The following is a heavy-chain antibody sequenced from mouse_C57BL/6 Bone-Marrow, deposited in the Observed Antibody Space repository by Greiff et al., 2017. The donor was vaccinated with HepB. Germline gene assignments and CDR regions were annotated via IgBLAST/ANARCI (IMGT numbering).Heavy chain of an antibody. CDR2: INPNYGTT. D-gene: IGHD2-4*01. V-gene: IGHV1-39*01. J-gene: IGHJ3*01. CDR3: ARLNDYDGKFAY. Sequence: VHVKQSGPELVKPGASVKISCKASGYSFTDYNMNWVKQSNGKSLEWIGVINPNYGTTSYNQKFKGKATLTVDQSSSTAYMQLNSLTSEDSAVYYCARLNDYDGKFAYWGQGTLVTVSA. CDR1: GYSFTDYN.